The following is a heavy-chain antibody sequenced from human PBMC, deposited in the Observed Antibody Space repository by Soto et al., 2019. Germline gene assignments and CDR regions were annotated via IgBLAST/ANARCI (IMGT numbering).Heavy chain of an antibody. CDR2: ISANTLGT. CDR1: EITFSAYA. Sequence: VGSLRLSCAASEITFSAYAMGWVRQTPGKGLEWVSGISANTLGTYYADSVKGRFTVSRDNSNNILYLQMNFLRAEDTALYYCAKRRSATYLVDHWGQGILVTVSS. J-gene: IGHJ4*02. CDR3: AKRRSATYLVDH. D-gene: IGHD1-26*01. V-gene: IGHV3-23*01.